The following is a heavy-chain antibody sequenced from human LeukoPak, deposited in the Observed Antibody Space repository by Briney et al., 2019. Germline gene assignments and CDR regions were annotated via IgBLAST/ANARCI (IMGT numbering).Heavy chain of an antibody. D-gene: IGHD3-22*01. CDR1: GFTFSSYA. CDR2: ISGSGGST. V-gene: IGHV3-23*01. CDR3: AKLSAYYYDSSGYFRLFDY. Sequence: GGSLRLSCAASGFTFSSYAMSWVRQAPGKGLEWVSAISGSGGSTYYADSVKGRFTISRDNSKNTLYLQMNSLRAEDTAVYYCAKLSAYYYDSSGYFRLFDYWGQGTLVTVSS. J-gene: IGHJ4*02.